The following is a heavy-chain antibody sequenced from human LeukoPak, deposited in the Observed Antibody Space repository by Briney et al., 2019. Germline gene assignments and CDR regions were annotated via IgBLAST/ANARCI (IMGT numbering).Heavy chain of an antibody. D-gene: IGHD1/OR15-1a*01. CDR2: IKPDGSEK. CDR1: GFTFSQYW. CDR3: ARENWTNDF. V-gene: IGHV3-7*01. J-gene: IGHJ4*02. Sequence: GGSLRLSCAASGFTFSQYWMSWVRQAPGKGLEWVANIKPDGSEKHYVDSVKGRFSISRDNAISSVFLQMNSLRAEDTAVYYCARENWTNDFWGQGTLVTVSS.